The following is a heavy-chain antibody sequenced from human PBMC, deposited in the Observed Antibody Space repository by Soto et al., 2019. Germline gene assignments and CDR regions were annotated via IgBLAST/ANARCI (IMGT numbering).Heavy chain of an antibody. CDR2: ISYGGSNK. CDR1: GFTFSSYG. J-gene: IGHJ5*02. Sequence: QVQLVESGGGVVQPGRSLRLSCAASGFTFSSYGMHWVRQAPGKGLEWVAVISYGGSNKYYADSVKGRFTISRDNSKNTLYLQMNNLRAEDTAMYYCAKDNCISTSCYRLYNWFDPWGQGTLATVSS. D-gene: IGHD2-2*01. V-gene: IGHV3-30*18. CDR3: AKDNCISTSCYRLYNWFDP.